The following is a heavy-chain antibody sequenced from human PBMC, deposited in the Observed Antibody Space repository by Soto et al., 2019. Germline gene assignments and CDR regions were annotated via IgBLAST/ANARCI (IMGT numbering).Heavy chain of an antibody. J-gene: IGHJ4*02. V-gene: IGHV4-59*01. D-gene: IGHD3-3*01. CDR1: GGSISSYY. Sequence: SETLSLTCTVSGGSISSYYWSWIRQPPGKGLEWIGYIYYSGSTNYNPSLKSRVTISIDTSKYQVSLKLHSVTAAVMAMYFCTSWSHYVPGVGPTPCYIDDWGQGTLVTVSS. CDR2: IYYSGST. CDR3: TSWSHYVPGVGPTPCYIDD.